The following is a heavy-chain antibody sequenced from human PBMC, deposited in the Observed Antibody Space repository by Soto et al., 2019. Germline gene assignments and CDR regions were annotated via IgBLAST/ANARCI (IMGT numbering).Heavy chain of an antibody. V-gene: IGHV3-13*01. J-gene: IGHJ6*02. CDR2: IGAAGDT. D-gene: IGHD5-12*01. Sequence: GGSLRLSCAASGFTFNNYDMHRVRQATGKGLEWVAVIGAAGDTHYPGSVKGRFTISRENGKNSVYLQMNSLRAGDTAIYYCARDSGYDLTQPGMDVWGQGTTVTVSS. CDR1: GFTFNNYD. CDR3: ARDSGYDLTQPGMDV.